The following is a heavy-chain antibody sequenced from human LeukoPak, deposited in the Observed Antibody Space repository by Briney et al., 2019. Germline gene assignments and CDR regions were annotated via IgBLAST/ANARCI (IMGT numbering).Heavy chain of an antibody. D-gene: IGHD3-16*02. V-gene: IGHV1-2*02. CDR3: ARSDIMITFGGIIVRPHCFDY. J-gene: IGHJ4*02. Sequence: ASVKVSCKASGYTFTGYYMHWVRQAPGQGLEWMGWINPNSGGTNYAQKFQGRVTMTRDTSISTAYMELSRLRSDDTAVYYCARSDIMITFGGIIVRPHCFDYWGQGPLVTVSS. CDR1: GYTFTGYY. CDR2: INPNSGGT.